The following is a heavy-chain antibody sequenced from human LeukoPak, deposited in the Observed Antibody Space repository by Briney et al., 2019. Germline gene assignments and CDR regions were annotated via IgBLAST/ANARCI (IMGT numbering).Heavy chain of an antibody. CDR3: ARVSSNDRRNAFDI. D-gene: IGHD3-22*01. CDR2: ITSDRGYT. V-gene: IGHV3-64*01. Sequence: PGGSLRLSCAASGFTFSTYVMQWVRQAPGKGLEYVSAITSDRGYTYYANSVKGRFTIARDNSKKALYLQMGSLRADDMAVYYCARVSSNDRRNAFDIWGQGTMVTVSS. CDR1: GFTFSTYV. J-gene: IGHJ3*02.